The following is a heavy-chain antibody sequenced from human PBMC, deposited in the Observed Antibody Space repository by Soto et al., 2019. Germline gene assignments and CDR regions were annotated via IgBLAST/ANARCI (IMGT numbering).Heavy chain of an antibody. CDR1: GGSISSYY. CDR2: IYYSGST. D-gene: IGHD5-18*01. CDR3: ARDIGYSYALDY. Sequence: SETLSLTCTVSGGSISSYYWSWIRQPPGKGLELIGYIYYSGSTNYNPSLKRRVTISVDTSKNQFSLKLSSVTAADTAVYYCARDIGYSYALDYWGQGTLVTVSS. V-gene: IGHV4-59*01. J-gene: IGHJ4*02.